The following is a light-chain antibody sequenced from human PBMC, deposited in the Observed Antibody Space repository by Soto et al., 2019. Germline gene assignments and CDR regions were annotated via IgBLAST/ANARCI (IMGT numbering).Light chain of an antibody. J-gene: IGKJ1*01. V-gene: IGKV1-8*01. CDR3: QQYYSYPRT. CDR1: QGISSY. CDR2: AAS. Sequence: AIRMTQSPSSFSASTGDRVTITCRASQGISSYLAWYQQKPGKAPKLLIYAASTLQSGGPSRFSGSGSGTDFTLTISCLQSEDFATYYCQQYYSYPRTFGQGTKVEIK.